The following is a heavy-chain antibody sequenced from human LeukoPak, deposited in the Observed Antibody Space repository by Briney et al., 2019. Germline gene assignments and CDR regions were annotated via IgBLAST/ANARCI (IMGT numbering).Heavy chain of an antibody. Sequence: SSVKVSCKASGGTFSSHAISWVRQAPGQGLEWVGGIIPIFGTTNYAQKFQGRVTITTDESTSTGYMELRSLRSDDTAVYYCARGDSGYDYGFDNWGQGTLVTVSS. CDR2: IIPIFGTT. CDR3: ARGDSGYDYGFDN. J-gene: IGHJ4*02. CDR1: GGTFSSHA. D-gene: IGHD5-12*01. V-gene: IGHV1-69*05.